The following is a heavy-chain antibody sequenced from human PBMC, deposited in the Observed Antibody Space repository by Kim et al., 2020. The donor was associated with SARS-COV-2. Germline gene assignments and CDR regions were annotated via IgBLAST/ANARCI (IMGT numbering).Heavy chain of an antibody. Sequence: ASVKVSCKASGYTFTSYAMNWVRQAPGQGLEWMGWINTNTGNPTYAQGFTGRFVFSLDTSVSTAYLQISSLKAEDTAVYYCARAFAIAVAPPFDIWGQGTMVTVSS. CDR1: GYTFTSYA. V-gene: IGHV7-4-1*02. CDR2: INTNTGNP. J-gene: IGHJ3*02. D-gene: IGHD6-19*01. CDR3: ARAFAIAVAPPFDI.